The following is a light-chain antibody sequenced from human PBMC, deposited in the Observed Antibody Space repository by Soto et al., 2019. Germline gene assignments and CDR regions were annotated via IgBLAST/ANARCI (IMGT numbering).Light chain of an antibody. J-gene: IGKJ3*01. Sequence: DTPMTQSPSSLSASVGDRVTITCRASQGIGKSLAWFQQKPGKVPKLVIYGATTLQSGVPSRFSGSGSGTDFTLIISSLQPEDVATYYCQEYYSVPLAFGPGTKVDIK. CDR1: QGIGKS. CDR2: GAT. V-gene: IGKV1-27*01. CDR3: QEYYSVPLA.